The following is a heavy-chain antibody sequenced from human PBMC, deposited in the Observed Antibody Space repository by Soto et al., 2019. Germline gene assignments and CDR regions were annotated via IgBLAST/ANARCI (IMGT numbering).Heavy chain of an antibody. Sequence: GGSLRLSCAASGFTFSSYNMNWVRQAPGKGLEWVSYISDSSRTKYYADSVKGRFTISRDNAKNSLYLQMNSLRDEDTAVYYCAIYIGSSVFGAFFEYWGQGPLVPVSS. CDR1: GFTFSSYN. D-gene: IGHD2-2*01. J-gene: IGHJ4*02. V-gene: IGHV3-48*02. CDR3: AIYIGSSVFGAFFEY. CDR2: ISDSSRTK.